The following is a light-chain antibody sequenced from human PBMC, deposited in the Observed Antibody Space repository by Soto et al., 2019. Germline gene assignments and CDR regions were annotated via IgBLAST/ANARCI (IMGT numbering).Light chain of an antibody. V-gene: IGLV2-14*03. CDR1: SSDVGSSNY. CDR2: DVN. CDR3: RSYTTLNTVI. J-gene: IGLJ2*01. Sequence: QSALTQPASVSVSPGQSITLSCTGSSSDVGSSNYVSWYQQLPGKAPKLIIFDVNNRPSGVSDRFSGSKSDNTASLTISALQTEDEADYYCRSYTTLNTVIFGGGTKVTV.